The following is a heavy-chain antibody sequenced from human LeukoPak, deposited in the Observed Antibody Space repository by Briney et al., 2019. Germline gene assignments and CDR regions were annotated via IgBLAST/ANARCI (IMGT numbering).Heavy chain of an antibody. D-gene: IGHD6-13*01. Sequence: SETLSLTCAVYGGSFSGYYWSWIHQPPGKGLEWIGEINHSGSTNYNPSLKSRVTISVDTSKNQFSLKLSSVTAADTAVYYCARARGRAAAGTRYFDLWGRGTLVTVSS. V-gene: IGHV4-34*01. CDR1: GGSFSGYY. J-gene: IGHJ2*01. CDR2: INHSGST. CDR3: ARARGRAAAGTRYFDL.